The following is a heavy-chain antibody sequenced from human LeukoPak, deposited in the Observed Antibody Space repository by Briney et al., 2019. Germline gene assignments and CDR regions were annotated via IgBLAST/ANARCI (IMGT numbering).Heavy chain of an antibody. CDR3: ARDQPAIFGVAEDAFDI. CDR1: GYTFTGYY. CDR2: IIPILGIA. Sequence: SVKVSCKASGYTFTGYYMHWLRQAPGQGLEWMGRIIPILGIANYAHKFQGRVTITADKSTSTAYMELSSLRSEDTAVYYCARDQPAIFGVAEDAFDIWGQGTMVTVSS. V-gene: IGHV1-69*04. D-gene: IGHD3-3*01. J-gene: IGHJ3*02.